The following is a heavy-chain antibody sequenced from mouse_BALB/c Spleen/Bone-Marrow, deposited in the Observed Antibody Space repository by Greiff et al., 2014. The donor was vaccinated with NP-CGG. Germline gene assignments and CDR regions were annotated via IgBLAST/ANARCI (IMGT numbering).Heavy chain of an antibody. D-gene: IGHD1-1*01. CDR1: GYSFTGYT. CDR2: INPYNGGT. CDR3: ARWDYYGYAMDY. V-gene: IGHV1-26*01. J-gene: IGHJ4*01. Sequence: VQLQQSGPELVKLGASMKISCKASGYSFTGYTMNWVKQSHGKNLEWIGLINPYNGGTSCNQKFMGKATLTVDKSSSTAYMELLSLTSEDSAVYYCARWDYYGYAMDYWGQGTSVTVSS.